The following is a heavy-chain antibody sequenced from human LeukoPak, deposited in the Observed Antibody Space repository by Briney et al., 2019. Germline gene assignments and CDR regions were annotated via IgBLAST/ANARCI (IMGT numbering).Heavy chain of an antibody. Sequence: SETLSLTCAVHGVSFRGYYWSWIRQPPGKGLEWLGEINHSGSTNTNYSPSLKSRVTISVATSKTQFSLKLSSVTAADTALYYCARGHPGKNGGMDWGQGTLVTVSS. CDR3: ARGHPGKNGGMD. J-gene: IGHJ4*02. CDR1: GVSFRGYY. CDR2: INHSGSTNT. V-gene: IGHV4-34*01. D-gene: IGHD4-23*01.